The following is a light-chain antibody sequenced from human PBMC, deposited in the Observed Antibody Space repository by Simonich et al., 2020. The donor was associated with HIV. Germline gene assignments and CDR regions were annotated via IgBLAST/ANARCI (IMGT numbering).Light chain of an antibody. CDR1: QSVLYSSNNQNY. J-gene: IGKJ2*01. V-gene: IGKV4-1*01. CDR3: QQYYSTPQT. CDR2: WAS. Sequence: DIVMTPSPDSLAVSLGERATIHCKSSQSVLYSSNNQNYLAWYQQKPGQPPKLLIYWASTRESGVPDRFSGSGSGTDFTLTISSLQAEDVAVYYCQQYYSTPQTFGQGTKLEIK.